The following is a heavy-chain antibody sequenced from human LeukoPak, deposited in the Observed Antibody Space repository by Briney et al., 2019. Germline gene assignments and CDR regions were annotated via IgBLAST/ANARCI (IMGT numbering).Heavy chain of an antibody. D-gene: IGHD4-17*01. Sequence: GSLRLSCAASGFTFSSYWMHWVRQAPGKGLVWVSRINSDGSSTSYADSVKGRFTISRDNAKNTLYLQMNSLRAEDTAVYYCASGGVGYGDYNYYFDYWGQGTLVTVSS. V-gene: IGHV3-74*01. CDR2: INSDGSST. CDR1: GFTFSSYW. J-gene: IGHJ4*02. CDR3: ASGGVGYGDYNYYFDY.